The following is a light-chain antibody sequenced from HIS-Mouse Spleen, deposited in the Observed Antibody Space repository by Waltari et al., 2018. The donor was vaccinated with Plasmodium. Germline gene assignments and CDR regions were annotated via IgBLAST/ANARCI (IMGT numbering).Light chain of an antibody. CDR3: CSYAGSYTYV. J-gene: IGLJ1*01. CDR2: DVS. V-gene: IGLV2-11*01. Sequence: QSALTQPRSVSGSPGQSVTISCTGTSSDVGGYNYVSWYQQHPGKAPNSMIYDVSKRPSGVPDRFSGSKSGNTASLTISGLQAEDEADYYCCSYAGSYTYVFGTGTKVTVL. CDR1: SSDVGGYNY.